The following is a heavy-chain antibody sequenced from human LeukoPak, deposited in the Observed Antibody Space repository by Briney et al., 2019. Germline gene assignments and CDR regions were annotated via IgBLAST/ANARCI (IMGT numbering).Heavy chain of an antibody. J-gene: IGHJ3*01. CDR3: ARGFALDF. CDR2: TYYRSKWYY. Sequence: SQALSLTCDISGDTVSSNSAAWNWIRQSPSRGLEWLGRTYYRSKWYYDYAVSVKSRITISPDTSKNQFSLQLNSVTADDTAVYYCARGFALDFWGQGTMVTVSS. V-gene: IGHV6-1*01. CDR1: GDTVSSNSAA.